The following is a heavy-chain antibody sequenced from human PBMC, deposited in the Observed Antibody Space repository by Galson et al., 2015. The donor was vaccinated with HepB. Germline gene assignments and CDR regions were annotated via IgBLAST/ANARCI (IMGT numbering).Heavy chain of an antibody. CDR1: GFTFTSSA. D-gene: IGHD7-27*01. Sequence: SVKVSCKASGFTFTSSAVQWVRQARGQRLEWIGWIVVGSGNTNYAQKFQERVTITRDMSTSTAYMELSSLRSEDTAVYYCAAAANWGSGYFDLWGRGTLVTVSS. CDR2: IVVGSGNT. CDR3: AAAANWGSGYFDL. V-gene: IGHV1-58*01. J-gene: IGHJ2*01.